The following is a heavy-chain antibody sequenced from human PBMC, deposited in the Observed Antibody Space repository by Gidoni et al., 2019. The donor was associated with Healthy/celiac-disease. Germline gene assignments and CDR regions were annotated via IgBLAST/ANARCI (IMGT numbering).Heavy chain of an antibody. V-gene: IGHV4-34*01. CDR1: GGSFSGYY. CDR3: ARVEELRMRAVDY. CDR2: INHSGST. Sequence: QVQLQQWGAGLLKPSETLSLTCAVDGGSFSGYYGSLTGHPPGKGLEWIGEINHSGSTNYNPSLKSRVTISVDTSKNQFSLKLSSVTAADTAVYYCARVEELRMRAVDYWGQGTLVTVSS. D-gene: IGHD1-26*01. J-gene: IGHJ4*02.